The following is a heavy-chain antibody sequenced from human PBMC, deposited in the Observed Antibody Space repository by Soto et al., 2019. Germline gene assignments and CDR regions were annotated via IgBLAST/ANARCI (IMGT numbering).Heavy chain of an antibody. J-gene: IGHJ6*02. Sequence: LSLSCTVSRGSISSSSWSWIRQPPGTGLEGIGYSYYSGSTNYNPSLKSRITISVDTSKNQFSLKLSSVTAADTAVYYCARGSGMATITSYYYYGMDVWGQGTTVTVSS. D-gene: IGHD5-12*01. CDR3: ARGSGMATITSYYYYGMDV. CDR1: RGSISSSS. CDR2: SYYSGST. V-gene: IGHV4-59*01.